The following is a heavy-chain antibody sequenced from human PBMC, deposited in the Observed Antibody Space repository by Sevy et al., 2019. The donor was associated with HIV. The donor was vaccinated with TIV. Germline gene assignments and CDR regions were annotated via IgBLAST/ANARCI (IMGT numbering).Heavy chain of an antibody. Sequence: SEILSLTCTVSGGSVSSGSYYWSWIRQPPGKGLEWIGYIYYSGSTNDNASLKSRVTISVDTSKNQFSLKLSSVTAADTAVYYCARMTYYDFWSGYSSGLDYWGQGTLVTVSS. CDR3: ARMTYYDFWSGYSSGLDY. CDR2: IYYSGST. J-gene: IGHJ4*02. CDR1: GGSVSSGSYY. D-gene: IGHD3-3*01. V-gene: IGHV4-61*01.